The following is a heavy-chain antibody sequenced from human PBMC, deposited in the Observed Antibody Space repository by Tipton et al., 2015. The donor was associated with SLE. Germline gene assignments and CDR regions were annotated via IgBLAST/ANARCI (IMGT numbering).Heavy chain of an antibody. CDR2: IWYDGSNK. CDR3: ATGTVVAATPRFDY. CDR1: GFTFSSYG. Sequence: SLRLSCAASGFTFSSYGMHWVRQAPGKGLEWVAVIWYDGSNKYYADSVKGRFTISRDNSKNTLYLQMNSLRAEDTAVYYCATGTVVAATPRFDYWGQGTLVTVSS. J-gene: IGHJ4*02. D-gene: IGHD2-15*01. V-gene: IGHV3-33*01.